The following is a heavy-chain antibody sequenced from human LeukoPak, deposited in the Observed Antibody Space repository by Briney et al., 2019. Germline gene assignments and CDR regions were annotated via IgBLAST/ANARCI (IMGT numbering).Heavy chain of an antibody. V-gene: IGHV5-51*01. CDR1: GYIFTNYW. CDR2: IYPGDSDT. D-gene: IGHD3-9*01. J-gene: IGHJ4*02. Sequence: GESLKISCQVSGYIFTNYWIAWVRQMPGKGLEWMGIIYPGDSDTRYSPSFQGQVTISADKSISTAYLQWSSLKASDTAMYYCARQSYDILTGYSEGAFDCWGQGTLVTVSS. CDR3: ARQSYDILTGYSEGAFDC.